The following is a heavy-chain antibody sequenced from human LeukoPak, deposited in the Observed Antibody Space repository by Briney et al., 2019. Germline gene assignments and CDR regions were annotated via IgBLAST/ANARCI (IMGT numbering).Heavy chain of an antibody. V-gene: IGHV4-59*01. J-gene: IGHJ3*02. Sequence: PSETLSLTCTVSGGSICSYYWSWIRQPPGKGLEWIGYIYYSGSTNYNPSLKSRVTISADTSKNQFSLKLSSVTAADTAVYYCAACSGGSCYRNDAFDTWGQGTMVTVSS. D-gene: IGHD2-15*01. CDR1: GGSICSYY. CDR2: IYYSGST. CDR3: AACSGGSCYRNDAFDT.